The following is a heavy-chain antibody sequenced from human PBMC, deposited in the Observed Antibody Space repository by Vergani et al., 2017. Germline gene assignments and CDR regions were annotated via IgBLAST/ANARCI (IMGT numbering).Heavy chain of an antibody. CDR1: GFTFSSYS. CDR2: IKQDGSEK. V-gene: IGHV3-7*01. J-gene: IGHJ3*02. CDR3: ISGSGYDSGDDAFDI. D-gene: IGHD5-12*01. Sequence: EVQLVESGGGLVQPGGSLRLSCAASGFTFSSYSMNWVRQAPGKGLEWVSNIKQDGSEKYYVDSVKGRFTISRDNAKNSLYLQMNSLRAEDTAVYYCISGSGYDSGDDAFDIWGQGTMVTVSS.